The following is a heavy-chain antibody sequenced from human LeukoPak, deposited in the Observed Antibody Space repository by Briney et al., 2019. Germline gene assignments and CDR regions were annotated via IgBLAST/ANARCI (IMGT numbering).Heavy chain of an antibody. Sequence: KPSETLSLTCAVYGGSFSGYYWSWIRQPPGKGLEWIGEINHSGSTNYNPSLKSRVTISVDTSKNQFSLKLSSVTAADTAVYYCAYKPQGSGPAFWGQGTLVTVSS. D-gene: IGHD6-19*01. CDR2: INHSGST. CDR1: GGSFSGYY. CDR3: AYKPQGSGPAF. J-gene: IGHJ4*02. V-gene: IGHV4-34*01.